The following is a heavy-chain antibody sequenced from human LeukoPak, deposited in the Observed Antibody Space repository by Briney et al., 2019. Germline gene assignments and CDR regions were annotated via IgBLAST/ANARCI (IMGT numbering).Heavy chain of an antibody. V-gene: IGHV1-8*02. D-gene: IGHD5-12*01. CDR2: INPNSGNT. CDR1: GYTFTGYY. CDR3: ARHVDIAASLDY. J-gene: IGHJ4*02. Sequence: ASVKVSCKASGYTFTGYYMHWVRQAPGQGLEWMGRINPNSGNTGYAQKFQGRVTMTRNTSISTAYMELSSLRSEDTAVYYCARHVDIAASLDYWGQGTLVTVCS.